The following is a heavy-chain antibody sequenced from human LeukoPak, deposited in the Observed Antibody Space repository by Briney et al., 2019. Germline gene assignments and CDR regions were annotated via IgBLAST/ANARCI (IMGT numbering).Heavy chain of an antibody. CDR3: ARDRCSGGSCYSDWFDP. CDR1: GYTFTGYY. D-gene: IGHD2-15*01. CDR2: INPNSGGT. V-gene: IGHV1-2*02. Sequence: ASVKVSCKASGYTFTGYYMHWVRQAPGQGLEWMGWINPNSGGTNYAQKFQGRVTMTRDTSISKAYMELSRLRSDDTAVYYCARDRCSGGSCYSDWFDPWGQGTLVTVSS. J-gene: IGHJ5*02.